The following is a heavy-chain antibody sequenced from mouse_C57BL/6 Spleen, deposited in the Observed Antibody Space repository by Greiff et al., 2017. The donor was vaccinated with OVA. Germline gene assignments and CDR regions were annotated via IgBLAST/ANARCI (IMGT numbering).Heavy chain of an antibody. J-gene: IGHJ4*01. V-gene: IGHV5-4*01. CDR2: ISDGGSYT. CDR1: GFTFSSYA. CDR3: ARAGYYYAMDY. Sequence: EVQRVESGGGLVKPGGSLKLSCAASGFTFSSYAMSWVRQTPEKRLEWVATISDGGSYTYYPDNVKGRFTISRDNAKNNLYLQMSHLKSEDTAMYYCARAGYYYAMDYWGQGTSVTVSS.